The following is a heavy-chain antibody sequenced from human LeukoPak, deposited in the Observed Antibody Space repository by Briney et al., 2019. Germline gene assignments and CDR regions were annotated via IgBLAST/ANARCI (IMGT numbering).Heavy chain of an antibody. V-gene: IGHV3-30-3*01. CDR1: GFTFSSYA. CDR2: ISYDGSNK. CDR3: ARDRLGGSYVRWLDY. J-gene: IGHJ4*02. D-gene: IGHD1-26*01. Sequence: GGSLRLSCAASGFTFSSYAMHWVRQAPGKGLEWVAVISYDGSNKYYADSVKGRFTISRDNSKNTLYLQMSSLRAEDTAVYYCARDRLGGSYVRWLDYWGQGTLVTVSS.